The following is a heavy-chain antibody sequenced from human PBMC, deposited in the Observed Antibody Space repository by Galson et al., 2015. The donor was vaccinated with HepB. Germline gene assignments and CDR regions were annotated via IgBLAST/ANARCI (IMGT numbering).Heavy chain of an antibody. CDR3: ARDPYGGSTYGDY. J-gene: IGHJ4*02. CDR1: GFTFSSHG. D-gene: IGHD4-23*01. CDR2: IWYDGSNK. V-gene: IGHV3-33*01. Sequence: LRLSCAASGFTFSSHGMHWVRQAPGKGLECVAVIWYDGSNKYYADSVKGRFTISRDNSKNTLYLQMNSLRAEDTAVYYCARDPYGGSTYGDYWGQGTLVTVSS.